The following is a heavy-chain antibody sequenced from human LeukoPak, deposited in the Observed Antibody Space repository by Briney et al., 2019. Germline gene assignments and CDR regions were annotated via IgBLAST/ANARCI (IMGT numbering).Heavy chain of an antibody. CDR3: AREGSGSYLDY. Sequence: GGSLRLSCAASGFTFSSFWMTWVRQAPGKGLEWVANIKQDGSDRYYVDSVKGRFTISRDNAKNSLYLQMNTLRVEDTAVYYCAREGSGSYLDYWGQGTLVTVSS. J-gene: IGHJ4*02. CDR2: IKQDGSDR. D-gene: IGHD3-10*01. V-gene: IGHV3-7*01. CDR1: GFTFSSFW.